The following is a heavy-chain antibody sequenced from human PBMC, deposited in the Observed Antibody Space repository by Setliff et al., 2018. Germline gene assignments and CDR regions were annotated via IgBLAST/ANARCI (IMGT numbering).Heavy chain of an antibody. CDR2: MYSSGTT. D-gene: IGHD3-16*01. CDR3: AGLFRDVWNYFDS. V-gene: IGHV4-39*02. Sequence: SETLSLTCIVSSGSISTSNYFWGWVRQPPGRGLEWIGSMYSSGTTNYNPSLKSRVTMSVDTSKSLLSLKLSSVTTTDTAVYYCAGLFRDVWNYFDSWGQGTLVTVSS. CDR1: SGSISTSNYF. J-gene: IGHJ4*02.